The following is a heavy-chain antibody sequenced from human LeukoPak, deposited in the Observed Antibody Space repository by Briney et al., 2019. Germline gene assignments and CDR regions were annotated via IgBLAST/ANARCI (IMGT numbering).Heavy chain of an antibody. CDR1: GYTFTSQW. D-gene: IGHD6-19*01. CDR2: IFPGDSDT. V-gene: IGHV5-51*01. J-gene: IGHJ4*02. Sequence: GESLKISCKASGYTFTSQWIGWVRQMPGKGLEWMGIIFPGDSDTRYSPSFQGQVTISADKSISTAYLQWSSLKASDTAIYYCARPERQWLAFWGQGTLVTVSS. CDR3: ARPERQWLAF.